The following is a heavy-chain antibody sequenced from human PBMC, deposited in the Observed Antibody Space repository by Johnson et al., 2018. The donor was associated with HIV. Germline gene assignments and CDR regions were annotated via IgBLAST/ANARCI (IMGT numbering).Heavy chain of an antibody. CDR3: AKDSLLGYCSGGSCYDDDAFDI. V-gene: IGHV3-66*03. Sequence: VQLVESGGGLIQPGGSLRLSCAASGFIVRSNYMYWVRQAPGKGLEWVSVLYTGGSTFYADSVKGRFTIPNANSKNTLYLQMNSLRAEDTAVYYCAKDSLLGYCSGGSCYDDDAFDIWGQGTMVTVSS. CDR1: GFIVRSNY. D-gene: IGHD2-15*01. CDR2: LYTGGST. J-gene: IGHJ3*02.